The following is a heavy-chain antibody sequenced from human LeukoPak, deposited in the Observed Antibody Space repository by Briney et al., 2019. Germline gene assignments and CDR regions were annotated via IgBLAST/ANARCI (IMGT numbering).Heavy chain of an antibody. J-gene: IGHJ4*02. CDR3: AKDSFIGSWYGGFDY. D-gene: IGHD6-13*01. V-gene: IGHV3-30*02. CDR2: IRYDGSNK. CDR1: GFTFSSYG. Sequence: PGGSLRLSCAASGFTFSSYGMHWVRQAPGKGLGWVAFIRYDGSNKYYADSVKGRFTISRDNSKNTLYLQMNSLRAEDTAVYYCAKDSFIGSWYGGFDYWGQGTLVTVSS.